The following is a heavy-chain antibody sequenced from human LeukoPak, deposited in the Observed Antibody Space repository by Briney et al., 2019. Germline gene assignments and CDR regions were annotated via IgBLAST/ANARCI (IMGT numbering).Heavy chain of an antibody. CDR3: AKDPQPFWSASPQGWFDP. D-gene: IGHD3-3*02. CDR2: IRYDGSNK. V-gene: IGHV3-30*02. Sequence: PGGSLRLSCAASGFTFSSYGMHWVRQAPGKGLEWVAFIRYDGSNKYYADSVKGRFTISRDNSKNTLYLQMNSLRAEDTAVYYCAKDPQPFWSASPQGWFDPWGQGTLVTVSS. CDR1: GFTFSSYG. J-gene: IGHJ5*02.